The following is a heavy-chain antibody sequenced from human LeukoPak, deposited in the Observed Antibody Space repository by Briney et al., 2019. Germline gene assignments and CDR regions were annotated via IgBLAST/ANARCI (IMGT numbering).Heavy chain of an antibody. Sequence: GGPLRLSCAASGFTFSSFAMTWVRQAPGKGLEWVSGFDGNGPNTYYADSVKGRWTISRDNFRNTLYLEMNSLRPEDTAIYYCAKPRTTGLGWAQFDYWGQGSLVTVSS. CDR1: GFTFSSFA. D-gene: IGHD2-8*02. CDR2: FDGNGPNT. J-gene: IGHJ4*02. V-gene: IGHV3-23*01. CDR3: AKPRTTGLGWAQFDY.